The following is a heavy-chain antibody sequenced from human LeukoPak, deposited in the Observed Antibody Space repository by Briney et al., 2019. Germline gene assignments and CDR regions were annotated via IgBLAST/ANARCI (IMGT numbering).Heavy chain of an antibody. D-gene: IGHD3-9*01. CDR2: INPNSGGT. J-gene: IGHJ4*02. CDR1: AHTFTGYY. Sequence: ASVKVSCKASAHTFTGYYMHWVRQAPGQGLEWVGWINPNSGGTKYGQKFQGRVTMTRDTSISTAYMELSRLRSDDTAVYYCGTDILTGYESGIYFDYWGQGTLVTVSS. CDR3: GTDILTGYESGIYFDY. V-gene: IGHV1-2*02.